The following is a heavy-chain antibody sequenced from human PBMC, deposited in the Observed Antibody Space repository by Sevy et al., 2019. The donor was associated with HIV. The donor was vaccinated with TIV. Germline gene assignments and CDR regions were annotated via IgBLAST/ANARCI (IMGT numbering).Heavy chain of an antibody. D-gene: IGHD2-2*01. J-gene: IGHJ6*02. Sequence: GGSLRLSCAASGFTFSSYAMHWVRQAPGKGLEWVAVISYDGSNKYYADSVKGRFTISRDNSKNTLYLQMNSLRAEDTAVYYCARGNQLPVYYYSGMEVWGQGTTVTVSS. CDR1: GFTFSSYA. V-gene: IGHV3-30-3*01. CDR2: ISYDGSNK. CDR3: ARGNQLPVYYYSGMEV.